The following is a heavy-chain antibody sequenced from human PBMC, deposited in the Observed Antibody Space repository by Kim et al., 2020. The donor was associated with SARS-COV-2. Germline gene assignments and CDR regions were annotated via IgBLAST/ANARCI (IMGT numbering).Heavy chain of an antibody. J-gene: IGHJ4*02. D-gene: IGHD3-22*01. CDR3: ARGGRYYYDSSGYLFDY. Sequence: ASVKVSCKASGYTFTGYYMHWVRQAPGQGLEWMGWINPNSGGTNYAQKFQGWVTMTRDTSISTAYMELSRLRSDDTAVYYCARGGRYYYDSSGYLFDYWGQGTLVTVSS. CDR1: GYTFTGYY. V-gene: IGHV1-2*04. CDR2: INPNSGGT.